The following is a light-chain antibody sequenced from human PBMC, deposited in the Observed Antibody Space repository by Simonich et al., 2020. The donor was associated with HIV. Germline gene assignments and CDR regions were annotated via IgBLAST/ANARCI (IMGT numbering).Light chain of an antibody. J-gene: IGKJ2*01. CDR2: EVS. Sequence: DVVLTQSPLSLPVTLGQPASISCRSSQSLVHSDGRTYLYWYLQKPGQSPQLLIYEVSSRLSGVPDTFSGSGSGTDFTLKISRVEAEDVGVYYCMQGIHLPYTFGQGTKLEMK. CDR1: QSLVHSDGRTY. V-gene: IGKV2-29*02. CDR3: MQGIHLPYT.